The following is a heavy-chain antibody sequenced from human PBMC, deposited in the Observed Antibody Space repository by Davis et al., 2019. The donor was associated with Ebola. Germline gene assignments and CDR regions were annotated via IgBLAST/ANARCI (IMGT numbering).Heavy chain of an antibody. Sequence: ASVKVSCKASGYTFTSYYMHWVRQAPGQGLEWMGIINPSGGSTNYAQKFQGRVTITADESTSTAYMELSSLRSEDTAVYYCARAQDIVVVVAAGYWGQGTLVTVSS. J-gene: IGHJ4*02. V-gene: IGHV1-46*01. D-gene: IGHD2-15*01. CDR1: GYTFTSYY. CDR2: INPSGGST. CDR3: ARAQDIVVVVAAGY.